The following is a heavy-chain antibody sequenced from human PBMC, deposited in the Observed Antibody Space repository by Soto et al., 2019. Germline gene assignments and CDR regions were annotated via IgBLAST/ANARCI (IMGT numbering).Heavy chain of an antibody. CDR1: GFTFSSYG. Sequence: PGGSLRLSCAASGFTFSSYGMHWVRQAPGKGLEWVAVISYDGSNKYYADSVKGRFTISRDNSKNTLYLQMNSLRAEDTAVYYCAKAARAKRYYYDSSGPIWGQGTMVTVSS. J-gene: IGHJ3*02. V-gene: IGHV3-30*18. CDR3: AKAARAKRYYYDSSGPI. D-gene: IGHD3-22*01. CDR2: ISYDGSNK.